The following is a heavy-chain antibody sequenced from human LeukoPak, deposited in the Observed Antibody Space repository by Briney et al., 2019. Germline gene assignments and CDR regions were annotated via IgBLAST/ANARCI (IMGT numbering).Heavy chain of an antibody. CDR1: GGSISGDAYY. V-gene: IGHV4-39*07. CDR3: ARDRYYYDSSGYYSLDY. J-gene: IGHJ4*02. CDR2: IHHSGTS. D-gene: IGHD3-22*01. Sequence: SETLSLTCTVSGGSISGDAYYWGWIRQPPGKALGWIGFIHHSGTSYHSPSLKSRVTISVDTSKNQFSLKLSSVTAADTAVYYCARDRYYYDSSGYYSLDYWGQGTLVTVSS.